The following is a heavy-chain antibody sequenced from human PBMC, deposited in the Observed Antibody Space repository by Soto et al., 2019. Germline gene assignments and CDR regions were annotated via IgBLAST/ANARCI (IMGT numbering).Heavy chain of an antibody. CDR3: ARVYSGSYSDS. V-gene: IGHV4-39*07. CDR1: GGSISSSSYY. Sequence: SETLSLTCTVSGGSISSSSYYWGWIRQPPGKGLEWIGEIFHSGSTYYNPSLKTRVTISVDNSKNQFSLKLSSVTAADTAVYYCARVYSGSYSDSWGQGTLVTVSS. D-gene: IGHD1-26*01. CDR2: IFHSGST. J-gene: IGHJ4*02.